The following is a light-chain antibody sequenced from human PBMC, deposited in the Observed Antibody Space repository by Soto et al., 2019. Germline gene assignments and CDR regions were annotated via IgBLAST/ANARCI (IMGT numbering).Light chain of an antibody. CDR1: QSISNN. CDR3: QHYNDRPLT. J-gene: IGKJ4*01. V-gene: IGKV3-15*01. Sequence: EIVMTQSPATLSVPPGERATISCLASQSISNNLAWYQQKPGQAPRLLIYGASTRATGIPARFSGSGSGTEFTLTISSLQSEDFAVYSCQHYNDRPLTFGGGTKVDIK. CDR2: GAS.